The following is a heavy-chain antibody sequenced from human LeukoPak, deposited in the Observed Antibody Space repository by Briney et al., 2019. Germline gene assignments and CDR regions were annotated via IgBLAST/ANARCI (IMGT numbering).Heavy chain of an antibody. J-gene: IGHJ6*03. CDR3: ARDVHSSGWYIPPYYYYMDV. CDR2: ISAYNGNT. D-gene: IGHD6-19*01. Sequence: GASVKVSCKASGYTFTSYGISWVRQAPGQGLEWMGWISAYNGNTNYAQKLQGRVTMTTDTSTSTAYMELRSLRSDDTAVYYCARDVHSSGWYIPPYYYYMDVWGKGTTVTVSS. CDR1: GYTFTSYG. V-gene: IGHV1-18*01.